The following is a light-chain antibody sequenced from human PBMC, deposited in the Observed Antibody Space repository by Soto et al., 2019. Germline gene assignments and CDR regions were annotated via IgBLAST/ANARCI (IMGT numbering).Light chain of an antibody. CDR1: QSVSSN. Sequence: EIVMTQSPATLSVSPGERATLSCGASQSVSSNLAWYQQKPGQAPRLLIYGASTRATRIPARFSGSGSGTEFTLTISSLQSEDFAVYYCQQYNNWPLTFGGGTKVEIK. V-gene: IGKV3-15*01. CDR3: QQYNNWPLT. CDR2: GAS. J-gene: IGKJ4*01.